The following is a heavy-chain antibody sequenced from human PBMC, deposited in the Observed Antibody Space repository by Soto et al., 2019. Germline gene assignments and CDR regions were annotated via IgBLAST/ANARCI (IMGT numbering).Heavy chain of an antibody. Sequence: ASVKVSCKASGYTFTSHGITWVRQAPGQGLEWMGWITTSNGNTNYAQNLQGRLTLTTDTSTSTAYMELRSLRYDDAAVYYCARGAYCTSTSCYDYFHYGMDVWGQGTTVTVYS. J-gene: IGHJ6*02. CDR1: GYTFTSHG. CDR3: ARGAYCTSTSCYDYFHYGMDV. D-gene: IGHD2-2*01. V-gene: IGHV1-18*01. CDR2: ITTSNGNT.